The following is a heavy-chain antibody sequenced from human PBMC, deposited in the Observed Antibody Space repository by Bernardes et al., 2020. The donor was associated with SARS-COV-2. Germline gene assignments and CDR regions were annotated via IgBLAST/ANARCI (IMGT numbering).Heavy chain of an antibody. J-gene: IGHJ1*01. CDR3: ARAVYSSGWYPIAEYFQH. V-gene: IGHV4-34*01. Sequence: SETLSLTCAVYGGSFSGYYWSWIHQPPGKGLEWIGEINHSGSTNYNPSLKSRVTISVDTSKNQFSLKLSSVTAADTAVYYCARAVYSSGWYPIAEYFQHWGQGTLVTVSS. D-gene: IGHD6-19*01. CDR1: GGSFSGYY. CDR2: INHSGST.